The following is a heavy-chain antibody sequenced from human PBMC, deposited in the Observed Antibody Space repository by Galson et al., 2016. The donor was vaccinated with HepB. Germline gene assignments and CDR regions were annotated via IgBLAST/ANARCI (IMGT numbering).Heavy chain of an antibody. D-gene: IGHD3-3*01. V-gene: IGHV3-23*01. CDR1: GSTFSSYA. Sequence: SLRLSCAGSGSTFSSYAMSWVRQAPGKGLEWVSGVSGSGGSTYYADSVTGRFTISRDNSKNTLYLQMNSLRAEDTAVYYCATFVWSAYWRCIYFFSGVDVWGQGTTGTVSS. CDR3: ATFVWSAYWRCIYFFSGVDV. J-gene: IGHJ6*02. CDR2: VSGSGGST.